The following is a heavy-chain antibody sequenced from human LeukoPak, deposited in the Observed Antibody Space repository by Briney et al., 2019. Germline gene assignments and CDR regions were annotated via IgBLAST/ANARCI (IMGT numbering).Heavy chain of an antibody. V-gene: IGHV3-21*01. CDR2: ISSSSSYI. J-gene: IGHJ4*02. CDR3: ASRQGSHLSKALDY. CDR1: GFTFSSYS. Sequence: GGSLRLSCAASGFTFSSYSMNWVRRAPGKGLEWVSSISSSSSYIYYADSVKGRFTISRDNAKNSLYLQMNSLRAEDTAVYYCASRQGSHLSKALDYWGQGTLVTVSS. D-gene: IGHD1-26*01.